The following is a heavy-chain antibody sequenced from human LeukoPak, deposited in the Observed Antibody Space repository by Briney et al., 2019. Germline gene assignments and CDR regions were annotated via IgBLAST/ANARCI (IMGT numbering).Heavy chain of an antibody. CDR1: GFTFSSYA. Sequence: GGSLRLSCAASGFTFSSYAMSWVRQAPGKGLEWVSAISGSGGSTYYVDSVKGRFTISRDNSKNTLYLQMDSLRVEDTAIYYCAKESPYASPRNYYFDYWGQGTLVTVSS. CDR2: ISGSGGST. J-gene: IGHJ4*02. V-gene: IGHV3-23*01. CDR3: AKESPYASPRNYYFDY.